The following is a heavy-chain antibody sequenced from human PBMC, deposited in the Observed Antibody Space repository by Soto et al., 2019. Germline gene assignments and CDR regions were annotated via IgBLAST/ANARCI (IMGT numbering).Heavy chain of an antibody. Sequence: QVQLVESGGGVVQPGRSLRLSCATSGFTFSNCGMHWVRQAPGKGLEWVAVIWYDGSHEYYADSVKGRFTISRDNSKKTVYLQMQSLTAEDTATYYCARDMTTYSDYWGQRTMVTVTS. J-gene: IGHJ4*02. CDR3: ARDMTTYSDY. V-gene: IGHV3-33*01. CDR1: GFTFSNCG. D-gene: IGHD4-4*01. CDR2: IWYDGSHE.